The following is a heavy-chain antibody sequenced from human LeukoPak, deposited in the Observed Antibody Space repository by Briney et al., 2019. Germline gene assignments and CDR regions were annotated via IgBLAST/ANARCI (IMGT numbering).Heavy chain of an antibody. V-gene: IGHV5-51*01. J-gene: IGHJ6*03. CDR1: GYSFTSYW. Sequence: GESLKISCKGSGYSFTSYWIGWVRQMPGKGLEWMGIIYPGDSDTRYSPSFQGQVTISADKSISTAYLQWSSLKASDTAMYYCARRNDFWSGYYYYYMDVWGKGTTVTVSS. CDR2: IYPGDSDT. D-gene: IGHD3-3*01. CDR3: ARRNDFWSGYYYYYMDV.